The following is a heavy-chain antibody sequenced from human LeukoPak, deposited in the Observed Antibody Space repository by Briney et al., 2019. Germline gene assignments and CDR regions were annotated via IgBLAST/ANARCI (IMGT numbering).Heavy chain of an antibody. J-gene: IGHJ4*02. V-gene: IGHV1-46*01. CDR2: INPSGGST. CDR3: ARVHTEDTAMVAVDY. Sequence: GASVEVSCKASGYTFTGYYMHWVRQAPGQGLEWMGIINPSGGSTSYAQKFQGRVTMTRDMSTSTVYMELSSLRSEDTAVYYCARVHTEDTAMVAVDYWGQGTLVTVSS. CDR1: GYTFTGYY. D-gene: IGHD5-18*01.